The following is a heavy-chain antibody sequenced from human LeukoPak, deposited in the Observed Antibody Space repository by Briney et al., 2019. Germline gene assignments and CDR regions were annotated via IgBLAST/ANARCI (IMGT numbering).Heavy chain of an antibody. CDR3: ARDSGWSVDY. D-gene: IGHD6-19*01. J-gene: IGHJ4*02. Sequence: SETLSLTCAVYGGPFSGYYWSWIRQPPGKGLEWIGEINHSGSTNYNPSLKSRVTISVDTSKNQFSLKLSSVTAADTAVYYCARDSGWSVDYWGQGTLVTVSS. CDR2: INHSGST. V-gene: IGHV4-34*01. CDR1: GGPFSGYY.